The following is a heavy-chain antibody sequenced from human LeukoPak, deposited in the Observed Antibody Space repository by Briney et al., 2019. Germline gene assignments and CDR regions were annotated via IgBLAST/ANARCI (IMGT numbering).Heavy chain of an antibody. D-gene: IGHD4-17*01. Sequence: PGGSLRLSCAASGFTFSSYWMSWVRQAPGKGLEWVANIKQDGSEKYYGDSVKGRFTILRDNAKNSLYLQMNSLRAEDTAVYYCARDLTVTTPFSVDYWGQGTLVTVSS. CDR3: ARDLTVTTPFSVDY. J-gene: IGHJ4*02. V-gene: IGHV3-7*01. CDR1: GFTFSSYW. CDR2: IKQDGSEK.